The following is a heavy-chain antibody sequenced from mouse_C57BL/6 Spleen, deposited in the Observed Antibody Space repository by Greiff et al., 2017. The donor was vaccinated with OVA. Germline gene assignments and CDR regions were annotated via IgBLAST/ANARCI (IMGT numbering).Heavy chain of an antibody. Sequence: EVQVVESGGGLVKPGGSLKLSCAASGFTFSSYAMSWVRQTPEKRLEWVATISDGGSYTYYPDNVKGRFTISRDNAKNNLYLQMSHLKSEDTAMYYCARHWDDAMDYWGQGTSVTVSS. CDR3: ARHWDDAMDY. CDR1: GFTFSSYA. CDR2: ISDGGSYT. V-gene: IGHV5-4*01. D-gene: IGHD4-1*01. J-gene: IGHJ4*01.